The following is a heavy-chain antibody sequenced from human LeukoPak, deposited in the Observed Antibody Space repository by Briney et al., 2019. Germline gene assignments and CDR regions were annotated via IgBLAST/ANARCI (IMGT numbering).Heavy chain of an antibody. CDR3: ARSDTSAWHKFDY. CDR1: GDXVSSNSAA. D-gene: IGHD6-19*01. Sequence: SQTLSLTCAISGDXVSSNSAAWTWIRQSPSRGLEWLGRTYYRSTWYNDYAVSVKSRITINPDTSKNQFSLQLNSVTPEDTAVYYCARSDTSAWHKFDYWGQGTRVTVSS. CDR2: TYYRSTWYN. J-gene: IGHJ4*02. V-gene: IGHV6-1*01.